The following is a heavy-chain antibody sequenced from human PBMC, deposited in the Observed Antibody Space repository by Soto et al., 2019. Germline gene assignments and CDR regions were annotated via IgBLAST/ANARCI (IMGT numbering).Heavy chain of an antibody. CDR1: GFTFSAYG. D-gene: IGHD3-22*01. V-gene: IGHV3-30*18. CDR3: AKEMCPQTVLDSSSPWGDS. J-gene: IGHJ5*01. Sequence: QVQLVESGGGVVQPGRSQRLSCTASGFTFSAYGLHWVRQAPGKGLEWVSTISYNGNHRYYADSVKGRFTVSRDDSKKTMYLLLNSLRIDDTGVYFCAKEMCPQTVLDSSSPWGDSWGPGTLVTVFS. CDR2: ISYNGNHR.